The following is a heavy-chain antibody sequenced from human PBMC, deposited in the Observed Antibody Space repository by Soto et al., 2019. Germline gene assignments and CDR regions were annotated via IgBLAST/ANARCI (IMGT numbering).Heavy chain of an antibody. CDR2: IIPIIGIA. CDR1: GGTFSSYT. CDR3: ASRITAYYYYMDV. D-gene: IGHD5-18*01. J-gene: IGHJ6*03. Sequence: QVQLVQSGAEVKKPGSSVKVSCKASGGTFSSYTISWVRQAPGQGLEWMGRIIPIIGIANYAQKFQGRVTITADKSTSTAYMELSSLRSEDTAVYYCASRITAYYYYMDVWGKGTTVTVSS. V-gene: IGHV1-69*02.